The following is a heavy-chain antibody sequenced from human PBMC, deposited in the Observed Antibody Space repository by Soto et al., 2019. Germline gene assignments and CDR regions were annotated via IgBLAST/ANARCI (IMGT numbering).Heavy chain of an antibody. J-gene: IGHJ4*02. Sequence: VGSLRLSCSASGFTFSSYAMHWVRQAPGKGLEYVTAISSNGGSTYYADSVKGRFTISRDNAKNTLYLQMNSLRAEDTAVYYCARDYSSYGTYDYWGQGTLVSVSS. CDR2: ISSNGGST. CDR1: GFTFSSYA. D-gene: IGHD5-18*01. V-gene: IGHV3-64*04. CDR3: ARDYSSYGTYDY.